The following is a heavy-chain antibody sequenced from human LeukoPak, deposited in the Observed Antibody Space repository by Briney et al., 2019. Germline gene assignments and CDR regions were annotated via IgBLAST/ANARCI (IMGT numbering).Heavy chain of an antibody. CDR1: GGSVSSGSYY. V-gene: IGHV4-61*01. D-gene: IGHD2-8*01. CDR2: VSYSGST. J-gene: IGHJ4*02. Sequence: PSETLSLTCTVSGGSVSSGSYYWSWIRQPPGKGLEWIGYVSYSGSTNYNPSLKSRVSISVDMSKNQFSLKLSSVTAADTAVYYCARHSLMVYAPEYWGQGTLVTVSS. CDR3: ARHSLMVYAPEY.